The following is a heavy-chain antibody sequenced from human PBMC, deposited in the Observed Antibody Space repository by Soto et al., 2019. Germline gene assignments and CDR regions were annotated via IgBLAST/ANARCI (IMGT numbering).Heavy chain of an antibody. CDR3: ARNIVGANHDAFDI. CDR1: GYTFTGYY. D-gene: IGHD1-26*01. V-gene: IGHV1-2*04. J-gene: IGHJ3*02. Sequence: ASVKVSCKASGYTFTGYYMHWVRQAPGQGLERMGWINPNSGGTNYAQKFQGWVTMTRDTSISTAYMELSRLRSDDTAVYYCARNIVGANHDAFDIWGQGTMVTVSS. CDR2: INPNSGGT.